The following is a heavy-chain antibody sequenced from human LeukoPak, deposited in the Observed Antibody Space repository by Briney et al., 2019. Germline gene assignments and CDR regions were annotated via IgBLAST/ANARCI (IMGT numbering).Heavy chain of an antibody. J-gene: IGHJ4*02. CDR1: GFTFSSYG. CDR3: AREGDIVVVPAADY. CDR2: ISYDGSNK. D-gene: IGHD2-2*01. Sequence: PGGSLRLSCAASGFTFSSYGMHWVRQAPGKGLEWVAVISYDGSNKYYADSVKGRFTISRDNSKNSLYLQMNSLRAEDAAVYYCAREGDIVVVPAADYWGQGTLVTVSS. V-gene: IGHV3-30*03.